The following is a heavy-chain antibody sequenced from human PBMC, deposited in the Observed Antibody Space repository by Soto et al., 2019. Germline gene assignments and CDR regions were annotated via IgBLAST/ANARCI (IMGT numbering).Heavy chain of an antibody. CDR2: ISAYNGNT. J-gene: IGHJ6*02. V-gene: IGHV1-18*04. CDR1: GYTFTSYG. Sequence: VKVSCKASGYTFTSYGISWVRQAPGQGLEWMGWISAYNGNTNYAQKLQGRVTMTTDTSTSTAYMELRSLRSDDTAVYYCARDGYSSGWYYYYGMDVWGQGTTVTVSS. D-gene: IGHD6-19*01. CDR3: ARDGYSSGWYYYYGMDV.